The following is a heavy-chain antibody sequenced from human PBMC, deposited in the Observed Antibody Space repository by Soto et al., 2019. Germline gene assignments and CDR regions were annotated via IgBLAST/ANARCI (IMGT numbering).Heavy chain of an antibody. CDR2: INQDGSAK. Sequence: EVQLVESGGGVVQPGGSLRLSCAVSGFTFGNQWMSWVRQAPGKGLEWVANINQDGSAKSHVDSVEGRFTISRDNAKNSLYLHMNSLRVEDTAVYYCARGPLWGQGTLVTVSS. CDR1: GFTFGNQW. J-gene: IGHJ4*02. CDR3: ARGPL. V-gene: IGHV3-7*01.